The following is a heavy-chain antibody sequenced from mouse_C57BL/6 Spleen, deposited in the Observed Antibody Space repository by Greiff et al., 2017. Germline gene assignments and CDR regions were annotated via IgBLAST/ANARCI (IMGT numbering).Heavy chain of an antibody. J-gene: IGHJ2*01. D-gene: IGHD1-1*01. V-gene: IGHV1-55*01. Sequence: VQLPQPGAELVKPGASVKMSCKASGYTFTSSWITWVKQRPGHGLEWIGAIYPGSGSTNYNEKFKSKATLTVDTSSSKANMQLSSLTSEDAAVYYCASLDYGKIYWGQGTTLTVSS. CDR3: ASLDYGKIY. CDR1: GYTFTSSW. CDR2: IYPGSGST.